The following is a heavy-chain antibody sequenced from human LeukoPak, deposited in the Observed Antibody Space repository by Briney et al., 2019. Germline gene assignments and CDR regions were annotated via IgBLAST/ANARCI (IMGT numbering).Heavy chain of an antibody. J-gene: IGHJ5*02. CDR3: ARDLWFGELSWFDP. Sequence: ASVKVSCKASGYTFTSYGISWVRQAPGQGLEWMGWINPDSGGTDYAQKFQGRVTMTRDTSISTAYMELSRLRSDDTAVYYCARDLWFGELSWFDPWGQGTLVTVSS. CDR1: GYTFTSYG. V-gene: IGHV1-2*02. CDR2: INPDSGGT. D-gene: IGHD3-10*01.